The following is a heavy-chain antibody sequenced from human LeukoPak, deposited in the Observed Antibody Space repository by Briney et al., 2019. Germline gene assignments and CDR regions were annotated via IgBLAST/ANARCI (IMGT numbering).Heavy chain of an antibody. J-gene: IGHJ4*02. D-gene: IGHD3-22*01. CDR3: ASRWYYYDSSGQNHY. Sequence: GGSLRLSCAASGFTFSSYWMSWVRQAPGKGLEWVANIKQDGSEKYYVDSVKGRFTISRDNAKNSLYLQMNSLRAEDTAVYYCASRWYYYDSSGQNHYWGQGTLVTVSS. CDR1: GFTFSSYW. CDR2: IKQDGSEK. V-gene: IGHV3-7*01.